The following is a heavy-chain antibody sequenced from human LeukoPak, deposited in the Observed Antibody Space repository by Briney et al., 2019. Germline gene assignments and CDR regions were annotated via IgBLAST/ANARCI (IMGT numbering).Heavy chain of an antibody. CDR3: ARGDSSGYYYAFDY. D-gene: IGHD3-22*01. J-gene: IGHJ4*02. Sequence: SETLSLTCTVSGGSISSGDYYWSWIRQPPGKGLEWIGYIYYSGSTYYNPSLKSRVTISVDTSKNQFSLKLSSVTAADTAVYYCARGDSSGYYYAFDYWGQGTLVTVSS. CDR2: IYYSGST. CDR1: GGSISSGDYY. V-gene: IGHV4-30-4*01.